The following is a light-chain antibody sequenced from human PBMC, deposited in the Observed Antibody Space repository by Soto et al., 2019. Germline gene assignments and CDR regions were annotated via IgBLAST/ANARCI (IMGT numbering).Light chain of an antibody. J-gene: IGKJ4*01. CDR3: QQTYSTPLP. CDR2: AAV. CDR1: ESISNY. V-gene: IGKV1-39*01. Sequence: DIQMTQSPSSLSASVGDSVTVTCRASESISNYLNWYQKKPGKAPKLLIDAAVRLQSGVPSRFSGSGSGTDFTISIRSLQPADFATYYCQQTYSTPLPFCGGTK.